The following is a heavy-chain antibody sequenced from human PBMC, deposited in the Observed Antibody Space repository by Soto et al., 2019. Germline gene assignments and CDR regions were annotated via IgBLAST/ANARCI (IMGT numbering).Heavy chain of an antibody. CDR2: ISGSGGST. V-gene: IGHV3-23*01. J-gene: IGHJ5*02. D-gene: IGHD6-19*01. Sequence: GGSLRLSCAASDFTFSNAWINWVRQAPGKGLEWVSAISGSGGSTYYADSVKGRFTISRDNSKNTLYLQMNSLRAEDTAVYYCEAVAGKMPDRSGFDPWGQGTLVTVS. CDR3: EAVAGKMPDRSGFDP. CDR1: DFTFSNAW.